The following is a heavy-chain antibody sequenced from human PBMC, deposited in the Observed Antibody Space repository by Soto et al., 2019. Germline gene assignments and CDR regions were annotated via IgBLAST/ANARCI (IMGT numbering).Heavy chain of an antibody. J-gene: IGHJ6*03. Sequence: QVQLVQSGAEVKKPGASVKVSCKASGYTFTSYYMHWVRQAPGQGLEWMGIINPSGGSTSYAQKFQGRVTMTRDTSTSTVYMELSSLRSEDPAVYYCARDTYYYGSGSTRDYYYMDVWGKGTTVTVSS. CDR2: INPSGGST. CDR3: ARDTYYYGSGSTRDYYYMDV. D-gene: IGHD3-10*01. CDR1: GYTFTSYY. V-gene: IGHV1-46*03.